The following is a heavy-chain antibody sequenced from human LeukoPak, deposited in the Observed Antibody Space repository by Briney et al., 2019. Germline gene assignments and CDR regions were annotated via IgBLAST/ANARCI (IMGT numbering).Heavy chain of an antibody. J-gene: IGHJ4*02. D-gene: IGHD2-21*02. Sequence: GGSLRLSCAASGFTFSGYSMNWVCQAPGKGLEWLSYISRSSSTIYYADSVKGRFTISRDNAKNSLFLHMNSLRAEDTALYYCASGGIVVVTAIDYWGQGTLVTVSS. CDR3: ASGGIVVVTAIDY. CDR2: ISRSSSTI. CDR1: GFTFSGYS. V-gene: IGHV3-48*04.